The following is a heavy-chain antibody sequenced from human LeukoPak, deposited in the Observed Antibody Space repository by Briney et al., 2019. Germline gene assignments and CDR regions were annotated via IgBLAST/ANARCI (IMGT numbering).Heavy chain of an antibody. D-gene: IGHD2-21*01. V-gene: IGHV3-30*14. J-gene: IGHJ3*02. CDR1: GFTFSSYA. Sequence: GGSLRLSCAASGFTFSSYAMHWVRQAPGKGLEWVAVISYDGSNKYYADPVKGRFTISRDNSKNTLYLQMNSLRAEDTAVYYCARVPISRSFDIWGQGTMVTVSS. CDR3: ARVPISRSFDI. CDR2: ISYDGSNK.